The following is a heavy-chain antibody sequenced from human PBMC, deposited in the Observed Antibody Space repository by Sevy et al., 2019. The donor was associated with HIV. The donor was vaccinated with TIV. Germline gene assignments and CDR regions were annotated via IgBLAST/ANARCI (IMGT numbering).Heavy chain of an antibody. J-gene: IGHJ6*02. Sequence: SETLSLTCTVSGGSISSSSYYWGWIRQPPGKGLEWIGSIYYSGSTYYNPSLKSRVTISVDTSKNQFSLRLSSVTAADTAVYYCARLGVLSSAGPKYSSSWEDYGMDVWGQGTTVTVSS. CDR1: GGSISSSSYY. CDR2: IYYSGST. CDR3: ARLGVLSSAGPKYSSSWEDYGMDV. D-gene: IGHD6-13*01. V-gene: IGHV4-39*01.